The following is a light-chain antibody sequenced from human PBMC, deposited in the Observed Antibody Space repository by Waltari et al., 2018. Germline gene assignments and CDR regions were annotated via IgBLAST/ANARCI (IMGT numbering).Light chain of an antibody. CDR1: ALAQQS. V-gene: IGLV3-25*03. J-gene: IGLJ2*01. CDR3: QSEVNSRTYAIL. Sequence: SYELTQPPSVSVSPGQTARITCPGDALAQQSAYWYPQKPGQAPMLLIYKDNERPSGIPERFSGSSSGTTVTLTISGVQAEDEADYYCQSEVNSRTYAILFGGGTKVTVL. CDR2: KDN.